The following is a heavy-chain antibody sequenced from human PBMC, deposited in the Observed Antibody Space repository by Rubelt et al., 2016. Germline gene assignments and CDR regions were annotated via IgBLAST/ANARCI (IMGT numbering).Heavy chain of an antibody. Sequence: QVPGKGLVWVSRINSDGSSTSYVDSVKGRFTISRDNAKNTLYLQMNSLRDEDTAVYYSARRENIAAAGTLDYWGLGTLVTVSS. CDR3: ARRENIAAAGTLDY. V-gene: IGHV3-74*01. CDR2: INSDGSST. D-gene: IGHD6-13*01. J-gene: IGHJ4*01.